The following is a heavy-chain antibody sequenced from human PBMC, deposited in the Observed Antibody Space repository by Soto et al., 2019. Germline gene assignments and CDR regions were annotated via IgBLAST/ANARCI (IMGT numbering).Heavy chain of an antibody. CDR2: ISANNGIT. J-gene: IGHJ4*02. CDR3: ARDLRAAAGNDY. V-gene: IGHV1-18*04. D-gene: IGHD6-13*01. CDR1: GYTFSNYG. Sequence: ASVKVSCKASGYTFSNYGISWVRQAPGQGLEWMGWISANNGITNYAQKVQGRVTMTTDTSTSTAYMELRSLRSDDTAVYYCARDLRAAAGNDYWGQGTLVTVSS.